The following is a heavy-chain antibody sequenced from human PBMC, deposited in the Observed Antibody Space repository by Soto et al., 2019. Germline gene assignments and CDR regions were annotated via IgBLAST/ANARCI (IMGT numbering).Heavy chain of an antibody. CDR2: ISYDGSNK. Sequence: PGGSLRLSCAASGFTFSSYGMHWVRQAPGKGLEWVAVISYDGSNKYYADSVKGRFTISRDNSKNTLYLQMNSLRAEDTAVYYCAKNSVVVVAASAPWFDPWGQGTLVTVS. CDR1: GFTFSSYG. CDR3: AKNSVVVVAASAPWFDP. D-gene: IGHD2-15*01. J-gene: IGHJ5*02. V-gene: IGHV3-30*18.